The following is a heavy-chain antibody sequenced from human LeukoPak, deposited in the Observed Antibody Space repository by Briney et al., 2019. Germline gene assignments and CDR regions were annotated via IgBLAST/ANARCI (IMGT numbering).Heavy chain of an antibody. Sequence: GESLKISGAASGFSFSSSAMHWVRQAPGKGLEWVAVISYDGSNKYHADSVKGRFTISRDNSKNTLYLEMSSLRPEDTAVYYYARDRRWLQYSDYWGQGTLVTVSS. D-gene: IGHD5-24*01. J-gene: IGHJ4*02. CDR2: ISYDGSNK. V-gene: IGHV3-30*04. CDR1: GFSFSSSA. CDR3: ARDRRWLQYSDY.